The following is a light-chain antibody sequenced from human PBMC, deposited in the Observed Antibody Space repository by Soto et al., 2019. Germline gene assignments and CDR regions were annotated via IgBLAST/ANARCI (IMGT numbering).Light chain of an antibody. CDR2: AAS. CDR3: LQDYNYPWT. J-gene: IGKJ1*01. Sequence: IQMTQSPSSLSASAGDGVTISCRASQSISSYLNWYQQKPGKAPKLLIYAASSLQSGVPSRFSGSGSGTDFTLTISSLQPEDFATYYCLQDYNYPWTFGQGTKVDIK. V-gene: IGKV1-6*01. CDR1: QSISSY.